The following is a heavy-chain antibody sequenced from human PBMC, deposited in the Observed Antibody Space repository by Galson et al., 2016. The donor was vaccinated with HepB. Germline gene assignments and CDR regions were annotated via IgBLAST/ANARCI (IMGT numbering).Heavy chain of an antibody. CDR1: GGTFSSYA. J-gene: IGHJ5*02. CDR3: ARGLYSGKKGGWFDP. CDR2: FIPLFNTA. V-gene: IGHV1-69*13. Sequence: SVKVSCKASGGTFSSYAISWVRQAPGQGLEWMGGFIPLFNTANYAQKFQDRVTITADESTSTAYMELTSLRSEDTAVYYCARGLYSGKKGGWFDPWGQGTLVTVSS. D-gene: IGHD1-26*01.